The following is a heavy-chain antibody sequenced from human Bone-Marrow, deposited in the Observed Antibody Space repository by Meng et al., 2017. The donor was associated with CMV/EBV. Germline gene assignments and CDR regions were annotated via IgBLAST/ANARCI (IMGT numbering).Heavy chain of an antibody. Sequence: VSGGSISSSNWWTWVRQPPGKRLEWIGEMYQWGSSSYNPYLKSRITILVDKTKNQFSLKLSSVTAADTAMYYCTSRGTGSTRWLDPWGQGTLVTVSS. CDR2: MYQWGSS. D-gene: IGHD1-7*01. J-gene: IGHJ5*02. CDR3: TSRGTGSTRWLDP. CDR1: GGSISSSNW. V-gene: IGHV4-4*02.